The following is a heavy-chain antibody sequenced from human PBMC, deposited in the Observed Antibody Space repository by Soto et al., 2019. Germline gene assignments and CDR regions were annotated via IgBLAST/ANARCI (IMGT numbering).Heavy chain of an antibody. CDR3: ARDQLEVTWCAP. D-gene: IGHD2-21*02. CDR1: VGSISSGGSS. V-gene: IGHV4-30-2*01. Sequence: QLQLHESGSGLVRPSQTLSLTCAVSVGSISSGGSSWNWIRQPPGKGLEWIGSIYHSGSTLYNPSLTRRVTISVDKSKNQFSLKRRAVTAADTAVYSCARDQLEVTWCAPWGQGTLVTVSS. CDR2: IYHSGST. J-gene: IGHJ5*02.